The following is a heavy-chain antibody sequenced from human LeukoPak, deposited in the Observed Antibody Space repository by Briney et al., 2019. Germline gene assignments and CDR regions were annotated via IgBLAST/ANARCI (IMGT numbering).Heavy chain of an antibody. Sequence: SVKVSCKGSGYTVTSCDLHWVGQPTAQGLEWMGWMNPYSGKTGLAQKSQGRPTMTRNTSISTAQMELTTLRSDETAARYWPRVPIAARFSLYNSFDPWGQGTLVTVPS. J-gene: IGHJ5*02. V-gene: IGHV1-8*01. CDR1: GYTVTSCD. CDR2: MNPYSGKT. D-gene: IGHD6-13*01. CDR3: PRVPIAARFSLYNSFDP.